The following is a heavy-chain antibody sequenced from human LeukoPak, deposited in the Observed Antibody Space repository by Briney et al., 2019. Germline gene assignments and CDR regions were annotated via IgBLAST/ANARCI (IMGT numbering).Heavy chain of an antibody. CDR2: ISANNGHT. V-gene: IGHV1-18*01. CDR3: ARDMRHYRYYESDEYYVDFEY. D-gene: IGHD3-22*01. CDR1: GYIFTSYG. J-gene: IGHJ4*02. Sequence: ASVKVSCKASGYIFTSYGLSWVRQAPGQGLEWMGWISANNGHTHYAQKFQGRLTITRDMSMRTVDMELRSLRSDDTAVYYCARDMRHYRYYESDEYYVDFEYWGQGTLVTVSS.